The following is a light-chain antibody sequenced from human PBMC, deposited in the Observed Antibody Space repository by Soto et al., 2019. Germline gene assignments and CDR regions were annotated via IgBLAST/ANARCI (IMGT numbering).Light chain of an antibody. CDR3: GGWDDSLSGQV. Sequence: QPVLTQPPSASGTPGQRVNISCSGSSSSIGSNYVYWYRQFPGTAPKLLIQRNNQRPSGVPARFSGSKSGTSASLAISGLRSEDEADYYCGGWDDSLSGQVFGGGTKLTVL. V-gene: IGLV1-47*01. CDR1: SSSIGSNY. CDR2: RNN. J-gene: IGLJ2*01.